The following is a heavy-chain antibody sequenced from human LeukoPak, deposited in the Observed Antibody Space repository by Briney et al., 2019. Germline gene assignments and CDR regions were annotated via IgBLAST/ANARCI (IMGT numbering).Heavy chain of an antibody. D-gene: IGHD5-12*01. V-gene: IGHV3-48*04. Sequence: PGGSLRLSCAASGFTFSSYSMNWVRQAPGKGLEWISYISSSGSIIYYADSVKGRFTISRDNAKNSLYLQMNSLRAEDTAVNYCARAVVASGYDIWFDPWGQGTLVTVSS. J-gene: IGHJ5*02. CDR3: ARAVVASGYDIWFDP. CDR2: ISSSGSII. CDR1: GFTFSSYS.